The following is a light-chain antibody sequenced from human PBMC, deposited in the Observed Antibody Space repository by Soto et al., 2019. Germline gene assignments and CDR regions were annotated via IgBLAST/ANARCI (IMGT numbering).Light chain of an antibody. CDR1: QSIRSH. V-gene: IGKV1-39*01. CDR3: QQSFSSPFT. Sequence: DIQMNQSPSSLSASVGDRVSITCRASQSIRSHLNWFQHKPGKAPNVLIYGASSLQGGVPSRFSGSVSGTDFTLTIKSLQPEDFATSYCQQSFSSPFTFGPGTKVDVK. CDR2: GAS. J-gene: IGKJ3*01.